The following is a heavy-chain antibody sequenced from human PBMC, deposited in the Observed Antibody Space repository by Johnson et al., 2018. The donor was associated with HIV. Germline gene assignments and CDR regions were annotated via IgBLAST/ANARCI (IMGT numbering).Heavy chain of an antibody. CDR1: GFTFSSYA. D-gene: IGHD1-26*01. CDR3: AREGAWEVRPGAFDI. CDR2: ISYDGSNK. V-gene: IGHV3-30*14. J-gene: IGHJ3*02. Sequence: QMQLVESGGGVVQPGRSLRLSCAASGFTFSSYAMHWVRQAPGKGLEWVAVISYDGSNKYYADSVKGRFTISRDNSKNTLYLQMNSLRAEDTAVYHCAREGAWEVRPGAFDIWGQGTTVTVSS.